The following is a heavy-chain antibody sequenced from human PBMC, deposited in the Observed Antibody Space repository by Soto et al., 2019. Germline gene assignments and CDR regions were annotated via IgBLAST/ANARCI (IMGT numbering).Heavy chain of an antibody. J-gene: IGHJ3*02. CDR2: IYTSGSS. D-gene: IGHD1-7*01. V-gene: IGHV4-4*07. Sequence: PSETLSLTCTVSGGSISTYYWSWIRQPAGKGLEWIGRIYTSGSSNYKPSLKSRVTMSVDTSKNQFSLKLSSVTAADTAVYYCARVGKLELQGGAFDIWGQGTMLTVSS. CDR3: ARVGKLELQGGAFDI. CDR1: GGSISTYY.